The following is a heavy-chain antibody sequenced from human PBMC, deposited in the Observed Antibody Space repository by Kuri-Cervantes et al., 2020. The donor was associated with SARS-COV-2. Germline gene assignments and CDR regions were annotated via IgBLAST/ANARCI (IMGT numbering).Heavy chain of an antibody. J-gene: IGHJ4*02. Sequence: GESLKISCAASGFTFSSYGMHWVRQAPGKGLEWVSAISGSGGSTYYADSVKGRFTISRDNSKNTLYLQMNSLRAEDTAVYYCASKAPRSSSWTRWGTRGSGGEGDYWGQGTLVTVSS. CDR3: ASKAPRSSSWTRWGTRGSGGEGDY. CDR2: ISGSGGST. D-gene: IGHD6-13*01. V-gene: IGHV3-23*01. CDR1: GFTFSSYG.